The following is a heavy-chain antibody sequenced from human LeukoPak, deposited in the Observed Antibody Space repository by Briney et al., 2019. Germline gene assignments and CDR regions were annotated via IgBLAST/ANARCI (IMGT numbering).Heavy chain of an antibody. V-gene: IGHV3-30*04. J-gene: IGHJ4*02. Sequence: GGSLRLSCAASGFTFSSYAMHWVRQAPGKGLEWVAVISYDGSNKYYAGSVKGRFTISRDNSKNTLYLQMNSLRAEDTAVYYCARDPPSTTVTTPTYYFDYWGQGTLVTVSS. CDR1: GFTFSSYA. CDR2: ISYDGSNK. D-gene: IGHD4-17*01. CDR3: ARDPPSTTVTTPTYYFDY.